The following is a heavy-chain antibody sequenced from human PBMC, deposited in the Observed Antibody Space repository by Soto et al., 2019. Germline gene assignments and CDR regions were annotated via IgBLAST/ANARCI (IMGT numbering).Heavy chain of an antibody. V-gene: IGHV4-30-4*01. J-gene: IGHJ5*02. Sequence: SETMSLTCTVSNGSIKTDNYYRSWIRQPPGKGLEWIGYIYFTGSTYYNPSLKSRVSMSIDTSQNQFSLKLTSVTAADTAVYFCARQLQYCIRNTRYFCAPGGKGKLVPVSS. CDR1: NGSIKTDNYY. CDR3: ARQLQYCIRNTRYFCAP. CDR2: IYFTGST. D-gene: IGHD2-15*01.